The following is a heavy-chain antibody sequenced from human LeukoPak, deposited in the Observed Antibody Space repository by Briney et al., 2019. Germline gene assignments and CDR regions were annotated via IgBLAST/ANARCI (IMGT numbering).Heavy chain of an antibody. CDR3: ARDLAGGHDALDI. D-gene: IGHD3-16*01. Sequence: SETLSLTCTVSGGSISSGDYYWSWIRQPPGKGLEWIGYIYYSGSTYYNPSLKSRVTISVDTSKNQFSLKLSSVTAADTAVYYCARDLAGGHDALDIWGQGTMVTVSS. J-gene: IGHJ3*02. CDR1: GGSISSGDYY. CDR2: IYYSGST. V-gene: IGHV4-30-4*01.